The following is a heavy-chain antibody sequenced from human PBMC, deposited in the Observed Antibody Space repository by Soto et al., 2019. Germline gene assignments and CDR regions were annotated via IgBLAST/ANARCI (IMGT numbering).Heavy chain of an antibody. CDR3: ARGWAAAVHWYFDL. CDR1: GGNFSSYA. V-gene: IGHV1-69*06. Sequence: SVKVSCKASGGNFSSYAISWVRQAPGQGLEWMGGIIPIFGTANYAQKFQGRVTITADKSTSTAYMELSSLRSEDTAVYYCARGWAAAVHWYFDLWGRGTLVTVSS. J-gene: IGHJ2*01. CDR2: IIPIFGTA. D-gene: IGHD6-13*01.